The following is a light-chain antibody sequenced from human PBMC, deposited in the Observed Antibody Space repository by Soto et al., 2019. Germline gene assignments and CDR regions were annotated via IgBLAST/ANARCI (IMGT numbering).Light chain of an antibody. CDR3: NSYTSKPRGF. J-gene: IGLJ1*01. CDR2: EVS. Sequence: QSALTQPASVSGSPGQSITISCTGTSSDVGGYNYVSWYQQHPGKAPKLIIYEVSNRPSGVSNRFSGSKSGNTASLTISGPKAEDGADYSSNSYTSKPRGFFGTGPRVPAL. CDR1: SSDVGGYNY. V-gene: IGLV2-14*01.